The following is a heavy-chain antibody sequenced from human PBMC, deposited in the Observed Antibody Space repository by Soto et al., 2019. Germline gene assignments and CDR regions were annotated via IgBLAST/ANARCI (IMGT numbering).Heavy chain of an antibody. V-gene: IGHV3-30-3*01. CDR3: AREGAYSYRPNGRLDY. CDR1: GFTFSSYA. CDR2: ISYDGSNK. J-gene: IGHJ4*02. D-gene: IGHD5-18*01. Sequence: QVQLVESGGGVVQPGRSLRLSCAASGFTFSSYAMHWVHQAPGKGLEWVAVISYDGSNKYYADSVKGRFTISRDNSKNXPYLQMNSLRAEDTAVYYCAREGAYSYRPNGRLDYWGQGTLVTVSS.